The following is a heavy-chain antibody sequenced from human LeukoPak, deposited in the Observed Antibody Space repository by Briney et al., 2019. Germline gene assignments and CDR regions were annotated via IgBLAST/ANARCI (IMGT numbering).Heavy chain of an antibody. D-gene: IGHD6-13*01. CDR2: INPNSGGT. V-gene: IGHV1-2*04. CDR3: ARPSYSSSGVTFDY. J-gene: IGHJ4*02. CDR1: GYTFTGYY. Sequence: ASVKVSCKASGYTFTGYYMHWVRQAPGQGLEWMGWINPNSGGTNYAQKFQGWVTMTRDTSISTAYMELSRLRSDDTAVYYCARPSYSSSGVTFDYWGQGTLVAVSS.